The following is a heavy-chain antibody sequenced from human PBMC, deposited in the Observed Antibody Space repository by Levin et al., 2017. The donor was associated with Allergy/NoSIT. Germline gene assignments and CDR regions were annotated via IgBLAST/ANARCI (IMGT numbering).Heavy chain of an antibody. D-gene: IGHD2-21*01. Sequence: GSLRLSCTVSGDSISNYYWSWIRQPAGKGLEWVGRMFPSGTTNYNPSLKSRLTMSVDTSKNQFFLRLTSVTAADTAVYYCAGGQVVIATWAMDVWGQGTAVTVSS. CDR2: MFPSGTT. CDR3: AGGQVVIATWAMDV. CDR1: GDSISNYY. V-gene: IGHV4-4*07. J-gene: IGHJ6*02.